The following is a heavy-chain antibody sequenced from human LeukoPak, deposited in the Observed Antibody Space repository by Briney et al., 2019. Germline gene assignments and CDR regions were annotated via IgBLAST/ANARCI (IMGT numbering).Heavy chain of an antibody. Sequence: GGSLRLSCAASGFTFSTYAMTWFRQAPGKGLEWVSAVRGSGTATYYADSVKGRFTISRDNSDNTLYLQMNSLRAEDTAIYYCAKTSRRDSTYDSPFDYWGQGTAVTVSS. CDR3: AKTSRRDSTYDSPFDY. J-gene: IGHJ4*02. D-gene: IGHD3-3*01. V-gene: IGHV3-23*01. CDR1: GFTFSTYA. CDR2: VRGSGTAT.